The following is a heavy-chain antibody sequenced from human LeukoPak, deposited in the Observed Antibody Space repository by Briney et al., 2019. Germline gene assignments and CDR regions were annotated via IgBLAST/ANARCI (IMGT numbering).Heavy chain of an antibody. CDR2: IFYSGST. V-gene: IGHV4-59*08. CDR3: ARHGGDWVFDY. Sequence: SETLSLTCTVSGGSISSYYWSWIRQPPGMGLEWIGNIFYSGSTNYNPSLKSRVTISVDTSKNQFSLNLSSVTAADTAVYYCARHGGDWVFDYWGQGTLVTVSS. D-gene: IGHD2-21*02. J-gene: IGHJ4*02. CDR1: GGSISSYY.